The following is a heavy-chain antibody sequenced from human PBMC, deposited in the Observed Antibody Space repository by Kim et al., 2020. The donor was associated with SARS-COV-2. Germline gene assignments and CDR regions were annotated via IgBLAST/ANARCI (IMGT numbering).Heavy chain of an antibody. CDR1: GFSFSNHW. CDR2: IKQHGSEK. J-gene: IGHJ6*02. Sequence: GGSLRLSCAASGFSFSNHWMTWVRQAPGRGPEWVVNIKQHGSEKYYVGSVRGRFTISRDDAKNSLYLQMNSLRAEDAAIYYCARNNAMDVWGQGTTVTVSS. V-gene: IGHV3-7*03. CDR3: ARNNAMDV.